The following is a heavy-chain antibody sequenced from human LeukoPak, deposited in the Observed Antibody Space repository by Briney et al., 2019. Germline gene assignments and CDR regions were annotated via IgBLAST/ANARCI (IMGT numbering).Heavy chain of an antibody. CDR1: GYTFTSYY. CDR2: INPSGGST. D-gene: IGHD6-19*01. CDR3: ARGRSRIAVAGSNWFDP. Sequence: ASVKVSCKASGYTFTSYYVHWVRQAPGQGLEWMGIINPSGGSTSYAQKFQGRVTMTRDTSTSTVYMELSSLRSEDTAVYYSARGRSRIAVAGSNWFDPWGQGTLVTVSS. V-gene: IGHV1-46*01. J-gene: IGHJ5*02.